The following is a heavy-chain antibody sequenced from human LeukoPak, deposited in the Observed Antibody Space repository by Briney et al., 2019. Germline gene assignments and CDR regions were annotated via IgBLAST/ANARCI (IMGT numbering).Heavy chain of an antibody. CDR1: GGSIGRDY. J-gene: IGHJ2*01. V-gene: IGHV4-59*01. D-gene: IGHD2-2*01. CDR2: IYYSGTT. Sequence: SETLSPTCTVSGGSIGRDYWSWIRQPPGKGLEWIGYIYYSGTTNYNPSHRIRVPMSVDTSENQFSLKLASLTPADTAVYYCAREREPAATYGYFDLWGRG. CDR3: AREREPAATYGYFDL.